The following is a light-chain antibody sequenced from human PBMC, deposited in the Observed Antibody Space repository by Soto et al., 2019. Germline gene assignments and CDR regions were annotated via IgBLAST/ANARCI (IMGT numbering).Light chain of an antibody. Sequence: IQLTQSPSSLSASVGDRVTITCRASQGISSYLAWYQQKPGKAPNLLIYAASTLQSGVPSRFSGSGSGTDFTLTISSLQPEDFATYYCRQLNSYPLTFGGGTKVEIK. CDR2: AAS. J-gene: IGKJ4*01. CDR3: RQLNSYPLT. CDR1: QGISSY. V-gene: IGKV1-9*01.